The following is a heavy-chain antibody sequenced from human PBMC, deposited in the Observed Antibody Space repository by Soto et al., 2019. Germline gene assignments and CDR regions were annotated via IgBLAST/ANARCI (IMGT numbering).Heavy chain of an antibody. CDR1: GYTFTSYG. D-gene: IGHD3-22*01. CDR3: ARDSFYYYDSSGLDP. V-gene: IGHV1-18*01. Sequence: ASVKVSCKASGYTFTSYGISWVRQAPGQGLEWMGWISAYNGDTNYAQKLQGRVTMTTDTSTSTAYMELRSLRSDDTAVYYCARDSFYYYDSSGLDPWGQGTLVTVS. J-gene: IGHJ5*02. CDR2: ISAYNGDT.